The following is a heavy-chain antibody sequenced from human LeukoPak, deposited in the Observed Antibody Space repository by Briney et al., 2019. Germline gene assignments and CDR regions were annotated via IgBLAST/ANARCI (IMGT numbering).Heavy chain of an antibody. J-gene: IGHJ4*02. CDR2: IKSDTSSI. CDR3: AYGGAVNY. CDR1: GFTFSNSW. D-gene: IGHD4-23*01. V-gene: IGHV3-74*01. Sequence: GGSLRLSCAASGFTFSNSWMNWVRHAPGKGLVWISRIKSDTSSIGYADSVKGRFTISRDDAKNTLYLEMTSLRAEDTAIYYCAYGGAVNYWGQGTLVTVS.